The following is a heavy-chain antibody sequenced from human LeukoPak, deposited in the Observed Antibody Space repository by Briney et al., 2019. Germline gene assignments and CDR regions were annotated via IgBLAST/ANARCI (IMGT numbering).Heavy chain of an antibody. V-gene: IGHV4-34*01. CDR3: ARDARGDFWSGYFADYYYYGMDV. Sequence: PSETLSLTCAVYGGSFSGYYWSWIRQPPGKGLEWIGEINHSGSTNYNPSLKSRVTISVATSKNQFSLKLSSVTAADTAVYYCARDARGDFWSGYFADYYYYGMDVWGQGTTVTVSS. J-gene: IGHJ6*02. D-gene: IGHD3-3*01. CDR2: INHSGST. CDR1: GGSFSGYY.